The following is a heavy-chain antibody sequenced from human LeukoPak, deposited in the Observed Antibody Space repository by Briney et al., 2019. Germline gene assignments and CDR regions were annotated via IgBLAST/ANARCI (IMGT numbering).Heavy chain of an antibody. J-gene: IGHJ4*02. Sequence: GESLKISCKGSGYSFTSYWIGWVRQMPGKGLEWLGIIYPGDSDTRYSPSFQGQVTISADKSISTAYLQWSSLKASDTAMYYCARSVRWIAAAGNHYFDYWGQGTLVTVSS. CDR2: IYPGDSDT. V-gene: IGHV5-51*01. CDR3: ARSVRWIAAAGNHYFDY. D-gene: IGHD6-13*01. CDR1: GYSFTSYW.